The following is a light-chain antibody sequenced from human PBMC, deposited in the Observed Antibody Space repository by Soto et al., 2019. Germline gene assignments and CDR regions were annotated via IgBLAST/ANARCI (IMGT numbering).Light chain of an antibody. CDR1: QSVLYSSNNKNY. CDR2: WAS. CDR3: QQYYSTFGRT. V-gene: IGKV4-1*01. Sequence: DIVMTQSPDSLAVSLGERATINCKSSQSVLYSSNNKNYLAWYQQKPGRPPKLLIYWASTRESGVPDRFSGSGSGTDFTLTICSLQAEDVAVYYCQQYYSTFGRTFGQGTKVEIK. J-gene: IGKJ1*01.